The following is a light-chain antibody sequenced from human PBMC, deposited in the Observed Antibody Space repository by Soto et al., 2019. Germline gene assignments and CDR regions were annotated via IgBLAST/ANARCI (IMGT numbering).Light chain of an antibody. Sequence: QSALTQPPSASGSPGQSVTISCTGTSSDVGGYNYVSWYQQHPGKAPKVMIYEVSNRPSGVPDRFSGSKSGNTASLTVSGLQAEDEADYYCSSSGGSNNLAVFGTGTKLTVL. CDR2: EVS. CDR3: SSSGGSNNLAV. CDR1: SSDVGGYNY. J-gene: IGLJ1*01. V-gene: IGLV2-8*01.